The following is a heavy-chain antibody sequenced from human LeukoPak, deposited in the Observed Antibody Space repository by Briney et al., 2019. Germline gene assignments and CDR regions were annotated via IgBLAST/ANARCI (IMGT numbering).Heavy chain of an antibody. CDR3: ASARLSGIAVAGTF. D-gene: IGHD6-19*01. CDR2: MNPNSGNT. J-gene: IGHJ4*02. CDR1: GYTFTGYY. Sequence: ASVKVSCKASGYTFTGYYMHWVRQAPGQGLEWMGWMNPNSGNTGYAQKFQGRVTMTRNTSISTAYMELSSLRSEDTAVYYCASARLSGIAVAGTFWGQGTLVTVSS. V-gene: IGHV1-8*02.